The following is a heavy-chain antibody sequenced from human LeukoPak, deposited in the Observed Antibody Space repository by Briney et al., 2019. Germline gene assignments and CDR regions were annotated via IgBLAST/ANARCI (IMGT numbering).Heavy chain of an antibody. CDR3: ARAYHYGSGSYGLDY. D-gene: IGHD3-10*01. Sequence: SETLSLTCTVSGGSISSSSYYWGWIRQPPGKGLEWIGSIYYSGSTYYNPSLKSRVTISVDTSKNQFSLKLSSVTAADTAVYYCARAYHYGSGSYGLDYWGQGTLVTVSS. CDR2: IYYSGST. CDR1: GGSISSSSYY. J-gene: IGHJ4*02. V-gene: IGHV4-39*07.